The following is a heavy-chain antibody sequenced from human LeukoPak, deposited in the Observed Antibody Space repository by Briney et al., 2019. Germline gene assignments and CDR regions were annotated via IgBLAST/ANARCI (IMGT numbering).Heavy chain of an antibody. CDR2: IIPIFGST. CDR3: ARGGNCSITTCYAF. V-gene: IGHV1-69*13. D-gene: IGHD2-2*01. J-gene: IGHJ4*02. CDR1: GGTFSSYA. Sequence: SVKVSCKASGGTFSSYAVSWVRQAPGPGLEWMGGIIPIFGSTNYAQKFQGRVTITADDSTGTAYMELSSLTSGDTAVYYCARGGNCSITTCYAFWGQGTLVTVSS.